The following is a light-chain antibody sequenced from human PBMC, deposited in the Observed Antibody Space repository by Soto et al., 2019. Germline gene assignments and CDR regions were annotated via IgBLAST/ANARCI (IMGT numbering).Light chain of an antibody. CDR3: QQYRSYWT. J-gene: IGKJ1*01. CDR1: QTISSW. CDR2: KAS. Sequence: DIQMTQSPSTLSASVGDRVTITCRASQTISSWLAWYQQKPGKAPKLLISKASNLESGVPSRFTGSGSGTEFTLTSNSLQPDDFATYYCQQYRSYWTFGQGTKVEIK. V-gene: IGKV1-5*03.